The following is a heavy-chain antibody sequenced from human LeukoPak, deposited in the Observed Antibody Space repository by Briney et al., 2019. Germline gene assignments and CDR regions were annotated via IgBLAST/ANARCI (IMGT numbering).Heavy chain of an antibody. CDR2: ISGSGGST. D-gene: IGHD3-10*01. V-gene: IGHV3-23*01. CDR3: AKDVGSGSYHYFGMEV. J-gene: IGHJ6*02. CDR1: GFTFSSYA. Sequence: GGSLRLSCAASGFTFSSYAMSWVRQAPGKGLEWVSAISGSGGSTYYADSVKGRFTISRDIFKKTLNLQMNSLRAEDTAVYYCAKDVGSGSYHYFGMEVWGQGTTVTVSS.